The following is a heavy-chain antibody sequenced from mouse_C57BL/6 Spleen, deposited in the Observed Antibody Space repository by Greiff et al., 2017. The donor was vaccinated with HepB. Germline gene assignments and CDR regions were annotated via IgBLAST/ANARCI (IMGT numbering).Heavy chain of an antibody. CDR2: INPYNGGT. Sequence: VQLQQSGPVLVKPGASVKMSCKASGYTFTDYYMNWVKQSHGKSLEWIGVINPYNGGTSYNQKFKGKATLTVDKSSSTAYMELNSLTSEDSAVYYCAREVWDYAMDYWGQGTSVTVSS. D-gene: IGHD4-1*01. J-gene: IGHJ4*01. CDR3: AREVWDYAMDY. V-gene: IGHV1-19*01. CDR1: GYTFTDYY.